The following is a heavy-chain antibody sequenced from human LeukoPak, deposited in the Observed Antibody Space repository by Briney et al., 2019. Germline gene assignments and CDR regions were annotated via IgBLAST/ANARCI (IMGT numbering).Heavy chain of an antibody. Sequence: PGGSLRLSCAASGFTFSSSWMTWVRQAPGKGLEWVAVIRPDGSEAACVDSVIGRFTISRDNAQNSLFLQMISLRVEDTAVYYCTRDRASKTFDYWGQGALVTVSS. J-gene: IGHJ4*02. CDR1: GFTFSSSW. CDR3: TRDRASKTFDY. CDR2: IRPDGSEA. V-gene: IGHV3-7*04. D-gene: IGHD2/OR15-2a*01.